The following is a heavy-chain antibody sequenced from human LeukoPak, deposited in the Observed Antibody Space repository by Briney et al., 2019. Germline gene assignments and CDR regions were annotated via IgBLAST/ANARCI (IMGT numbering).Heavy chain of an antibody. J-gene: IGHJ6*02. V-gene: IGHV4-34*01. CDR1: GGFFSGYL. Sequence: SETLSLTCGVSGGFFSGYLWSWLRQPPGKGLEWIWEINYNGEITNYNPSLKSRVTISVDTSRNQFSLRLTSVTAADTAVYYCTRSGLTGMRKYPRADYYYYGMDVWGQGTAVTVSS. D-gene: IGHD2-2*02. CDR3: TRSGLTGMRKYPRADYYYYGMDV. CDR2: INYNGEIT.